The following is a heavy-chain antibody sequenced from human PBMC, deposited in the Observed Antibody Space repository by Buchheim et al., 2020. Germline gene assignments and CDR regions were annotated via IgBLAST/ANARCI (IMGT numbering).Heavy chain of an antibody. CDR2: ISYDGSNE. D-gene: IGHD3-10*01. CDR3: ARVWGSGSYRWVFDY. V-gene: IGHV3-30*07. J-gene: IGHJ4*02. CDR1: GFTFSSYS. Sequence: QVQLVESGGGVVQPGRSLRLSCTASGFTFSSYSVHWVRQAPGKGLEWVAVISYDGSNEYYADSVKGRFTISRDNSKNTLYLQMNNLRAEDTAVYYCARVWGSGSYRWVFDYWGQGT.